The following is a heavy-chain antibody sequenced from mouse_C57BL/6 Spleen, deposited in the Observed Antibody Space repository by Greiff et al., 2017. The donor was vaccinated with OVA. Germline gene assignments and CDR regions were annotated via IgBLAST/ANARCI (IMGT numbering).Heavy chain of an antibody. J-gene: IGHJ4*01. CDR2: IWGVGST. V-gene: IGHV2-6*01. CDR1: GFSLTRYG. D-gene: IGHD4-1*01. Sequence: VKLVESGPGLVAPSQSLSITCTVSGFSLTRYGVDWVRQSPGKGLEWLGVIWGVGSTNYNSALKSRLSISKDNSKSQVFLKMNSLQTDDTAMYYCARKTGDSYAMDYWGQGTSVTVSS. CDR3: ARKTGDSYAMDY.